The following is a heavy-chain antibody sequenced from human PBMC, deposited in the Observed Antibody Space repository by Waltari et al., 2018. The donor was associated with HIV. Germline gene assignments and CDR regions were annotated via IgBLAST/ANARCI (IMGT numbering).Heavy chain of an antibody. J-gene: IGHJ6*02. CDR2: IWYDGTNK. V-gene: IGHV3-33*01. D-gene: IGHD2-15*01. CDR3: ARDRSEGGGYYYYGLDV. CDR1: GFTFSSYG. Sequence: QVQLVESGGDVVQPGRSLRLSCAASGFTFSSYGMHWVRQAPGKGLEWVAVIWYDGTNKYYADSVKGRFTISRDNSKNTLYLQMNSLRAEDTAVYYCARDRSEGGGYYYYGLDVWGQGTTVTVSS.